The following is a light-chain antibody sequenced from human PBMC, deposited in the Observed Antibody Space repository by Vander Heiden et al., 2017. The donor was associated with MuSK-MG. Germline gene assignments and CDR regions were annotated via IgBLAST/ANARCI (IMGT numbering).Light chain of an antibody. J-gene: IGKJ2*01. CDR1: QSLLSTNSYNY. CDR3: RQDHRIPRT. V-gene: IGKV2-28*01. CDR2: LGS. Sequence: LVMPLSPLPLRVTPREPTAISCRSSQSLLSTNSYNYLDWYLQKPGQSPQLLIYLGSTRASGVPDRFSGSGSGTDFTLTISSVQAEDVGVYYCRQDHRIPRTFGQGTKVEIK.